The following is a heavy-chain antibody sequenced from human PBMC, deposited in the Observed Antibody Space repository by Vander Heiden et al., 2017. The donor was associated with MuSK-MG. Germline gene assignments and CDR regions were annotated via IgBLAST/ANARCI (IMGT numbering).Heavy chain of an antibody. J-gene: IGHJ6*03. CDR3: ARARPAPGGYYYYYYMDV. V-gene: IGHV4-30-2*01. Sequence: QLQLQESGSGMVKPSQTLSLTCAVSGGSIRSRGYSWSWIRQPPGKGLEWIGYIYHSGSTYYNPSLKSRVTISVDRSKNQFSLKLSSVTAADTAVYYCARARPAPGGYYYYYYMDVWGKGTTVTVSS. CDR1: GGSIRSRGYS. CDR2: IYHSGST. D-gene: IGHD2-2*01.